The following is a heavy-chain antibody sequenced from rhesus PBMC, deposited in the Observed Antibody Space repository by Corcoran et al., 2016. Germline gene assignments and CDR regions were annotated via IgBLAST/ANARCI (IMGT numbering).Heavy chain of an antibody. D-gene: IGHD1-1-1*01. Sequence: QLQLQESGPGLVKPSETLSLTCAVSGYSISSGYGWSWIRQPPGKGLEWIGYIYGGSGSTSYNPSLKSRVIISIDTSKNQFSLKLSSVTAADTAVYYCASGDTYSWNFPDYWGQGVLVTVSS. J-gene: IGHJ4*01. V-gene: IGHV4-127*01. CDR1: GYSISSGYG. CDR2: IYGGSGST. CDR3: ASGDTYSWNFPDY.